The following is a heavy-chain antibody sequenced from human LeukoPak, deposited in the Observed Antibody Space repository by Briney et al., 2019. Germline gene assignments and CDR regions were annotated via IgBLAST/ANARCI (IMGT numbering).Heavy chain of an antibody. J-gene: IGHJ4*02. CDR2: RNSVEK. CDR1: GFTFGDYG. D-gene: IGHD1-26*01. V-gene: IGHV3-9*01. CDR3: AKAVPATNYFDL. Sequence: GGSLRLSCAASGFTFGDYGMHWVRQVPGKGLEWVSDRNSVEKRYAGPVRGRFSISRDNAKNSLFLQMNSLTPDDTALYYCAKAVPATNYFDLWGQGTLVTVSS.